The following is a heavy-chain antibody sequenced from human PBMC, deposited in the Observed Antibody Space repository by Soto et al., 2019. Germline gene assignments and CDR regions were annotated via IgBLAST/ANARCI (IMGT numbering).Heavy chain of an antibody. CDR3: TSKPGIAVASFDI. J-gene: IGHJ3*02. CDR1: GSTFSGSA. V-gene: IGHV3-73*01. Sequence: PGGSLRLSCAASGSTFSGSAMHWVRQASGKGLEWVGRIRSKANSYATAYAASVKGRFTISRDDSKNTAYLQMNSLKTEDTAVYYCTSKPGIAVASFDIWGQGTMVTVSS. D-gene: IGHD6-19*01. CDR2: IRSKANSYAT.